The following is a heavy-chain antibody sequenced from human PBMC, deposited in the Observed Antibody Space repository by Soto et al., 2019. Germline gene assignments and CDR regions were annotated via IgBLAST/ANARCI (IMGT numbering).Heavy chain of an antibody. D-gene: IGHD1-26*01. Sequence: GGSLRLSCAASGFSFSSYDMYWVRQASGKGLECVAAIGTAGNTYYPDSVKGRFTISRENAKNSLYLQMSSLRAGDTAVYYCARDPGDRNGVSVWGQGTTVTVSS. CDR3: ARDPGDRNGVSV. CDR2: IGTAGNT. V-gene: IGHV3-13*04. CDR1: GFSFSSYD. J-gene: IGHJ6*02.